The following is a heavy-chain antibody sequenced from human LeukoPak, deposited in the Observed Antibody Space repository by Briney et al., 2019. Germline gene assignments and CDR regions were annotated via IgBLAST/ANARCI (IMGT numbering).Heavy chain of an antibody. CDR1: GFTFSSYG. CDR3: ARDPLAVAGVVFGY. D-gene: IGHD6-19*01. V-gene: IGHV3-30*03. CDR2: ISYDGSDK. J-gene: IGHJ4*02. Sequence: GGSLRLSCTASGFTFSSYGMQWVRQAPGKGLEWVAVISYDGSDKYYSDSVKGRFTISRDNSKNTLYLQMNSLRAEDTAVYYCARDPLAVAGVVFGYWGQGTLVTVSS.